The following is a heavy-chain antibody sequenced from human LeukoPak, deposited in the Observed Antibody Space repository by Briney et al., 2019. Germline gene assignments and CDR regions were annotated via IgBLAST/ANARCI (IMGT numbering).Heavy chain of an antibody. CDR3: AINRQSRSSQFDY. J-gene: IGHJ4*02. CDR1: GFTFSVYT. Sequence: GGSLRLSCAASGFTFSVYTMNWVRQAPGRGLEWVSSISSSSSFISYADPVKGRFTSSRDNAKDSLFLQISDIKTDDTAVYYCAINRQSRSSQFDYWGQGTLVTVSS. V-gene: IGHV3-21*01. CDR2: ISSSSSFI. D-gene: IGHD6-6*01.